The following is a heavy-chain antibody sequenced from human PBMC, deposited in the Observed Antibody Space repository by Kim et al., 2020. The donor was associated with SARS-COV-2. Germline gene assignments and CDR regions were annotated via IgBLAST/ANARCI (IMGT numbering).Heavy chain of an antibody. J-gene: IGHJ4*02. D-gene: IGHD6-19*01. CDR3: ARIHGEAVAGTRRGDAFDY. CDR1: GGSISSSSYY. CDR2: IYYSGST. V-gene: IGHV4-39*07. Sequence: SETLSLTCTVSGGSISSSSYYWGWIRQPPGKGLEWIGSIYYSGSTYYNPSLKSRVTISVDTSKNQFSLKLSSVTAADTAVYYCARIHGEAVAGTRRGDAFDYWGQGTLVTVSS.